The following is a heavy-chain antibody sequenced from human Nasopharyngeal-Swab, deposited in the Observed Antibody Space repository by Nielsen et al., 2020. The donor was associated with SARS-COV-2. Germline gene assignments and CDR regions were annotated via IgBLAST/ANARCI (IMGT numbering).Heavy chain of an antibody. Sequence: SETLSLTCTVSGGSISSYYWSWIRQPPGKGLEWIGYIYYSGSTNYNPSLKSRVTISVDTSKNQFSLKLSSVTAADTAVYYCARRGYSGYDRGDGMDVWGQGTTVTVSS. CDR3: ARRGYSGYDRGDGMDV. V-gene: IGHV4-59*08. CDR2: IYYSGST. J-gene: IGHJ6*02. D-gene: IGHD5-12*01. CDR1: GGSISSYY.